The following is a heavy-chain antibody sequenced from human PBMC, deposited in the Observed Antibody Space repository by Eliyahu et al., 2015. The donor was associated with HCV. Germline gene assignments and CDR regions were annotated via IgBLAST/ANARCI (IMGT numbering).Heavy chain of an antibody. CDR1: GGTFSSYA. CDR2: IIPIFGTA. Sequence: QVQLVQSGAEVKXPGSSVXVSCKASGGTFSSYAISWXXQAPGQGLEWMGGIIPIFGTANYAQKFQGRVTITADESTSTAYMELSSLRSEDTAVYYCASLSSGSYDWSDFDYWGQGTLVTVSS. CDR3: ASLSSGSYDWSDFDY. D-gene: IGHD1-26*01. J-gene: IGHJ4*02. V-gene: IGHV1-69*01.